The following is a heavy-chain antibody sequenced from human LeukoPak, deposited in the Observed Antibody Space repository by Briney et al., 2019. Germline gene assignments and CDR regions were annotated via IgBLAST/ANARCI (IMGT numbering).Heavy chain of an antibody. J-gene: IGHJ4*02. CDR2: ISGDGGST. CDR1: GFTFDDYA. CDR3: ATSRTFDY. V-gene: IGHV3-43*02. Sequence: GGSLRLSCAASGFTFDDYAMHWVRQAPGKGLEWVSLISGDGGSTYYADSVKGRFTISRDNSKNSLYLQMNSLRAEDTAVYYCATSRTFDYWGQGTLVTVSS.